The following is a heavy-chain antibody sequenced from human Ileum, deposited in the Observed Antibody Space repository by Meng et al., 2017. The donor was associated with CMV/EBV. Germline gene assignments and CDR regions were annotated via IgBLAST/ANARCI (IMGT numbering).Heavy chain of an antibody. V-gene: IGHV1-3*01. J-gene: IGHJ4*02. CDR1: GYTFTSNT. Sequence: QVQRVQSGAEVKKPGASVKVSCTASGYTFTSNTMHWVRQAPGQGLEWMGWINAGDGFTKYSKKFQGRVTITRDTSANTAYMEMSSLRSEDTAVYYCAREVAVAGHFDYWGQGTLVTVSS. CDR2: INAGDGFT. CDR3: AREVAVAGHFDY. D-gene: IGHD6-19*01.